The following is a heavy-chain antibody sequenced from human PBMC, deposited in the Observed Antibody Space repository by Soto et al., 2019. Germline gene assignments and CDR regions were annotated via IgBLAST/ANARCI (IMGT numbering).Heavy chain of an antibody. V-gene: IGHV4-31*03. Sequence: SETLSLTCTVSGDSISSGTYYWSWIRQHPGKGLEWIGYIFYSGSTYYNPSLKSRVTISVDTSKNQFSLKLSSVTAADTAVYYCARVPPSSSDYGDYYFDYWGQGILVTVSS. D-gene: IGHD4-17*01. CDR2: IFYSGST. J-gene: IGHJ4*02. CDR3: ARVPPSSSDYGDYYFDY. CDR1: GDSISSGTYY.